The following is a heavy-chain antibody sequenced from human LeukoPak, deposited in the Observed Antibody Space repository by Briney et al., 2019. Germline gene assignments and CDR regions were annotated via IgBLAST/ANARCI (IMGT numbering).Heavy chain of an antibody. CDR2: IYYSGST. J-gene: IGHJ4*02. CDR3: ARLVYSSGWYRLDY. CDR1: GGSISSYY. V-gene: IGHV4-59*08. Sequence: PSETLSLTCTVSGGSISSYYWSWIRQPPGKGLEWIGYIYYSGSTNYNPSLKSRVTISVDTSKNQSSLKLSSVTAADTAVYYCARLVYSSGWYRLDYWGQGTLVTVSS. D-gene: IGHD6-19*01.